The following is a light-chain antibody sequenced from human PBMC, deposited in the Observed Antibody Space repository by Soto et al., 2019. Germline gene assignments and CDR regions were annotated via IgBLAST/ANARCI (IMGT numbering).Light chain of an antibody. V-gene: IGLV2-14*01. Sequence: QSALTQPASVSGSPGQSITISCTGTSSDVGGYNYVSWYQQHPGKAPKLMIYDVSNRPSGGSNRFSGSKSGNTASLTISGLQAEDEADYYCSSYTSSSPVVFGGGTKVTVL. CDR1: SSDVGGYNY. J-gene: IGLJ2*01. CDR2: DVS. CDR3: SSYTSSSPVV.